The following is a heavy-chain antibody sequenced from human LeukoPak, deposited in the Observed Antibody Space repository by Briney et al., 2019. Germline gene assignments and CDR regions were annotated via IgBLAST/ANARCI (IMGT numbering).Heavy chain of an antibody. V-gene: IGHV4-59*01. CDR3: ARDRNYGSGNLFDY. Sequence: SETLSLTCTVSGGSISSYYWSWIRQPPGKGLEWIGYSYYSGSTKYNPSLKRRVTISEDTSKNQFSLKLSSVTAADTAVYYCARDRNYGSGNLFDYWGQGILVTVSS. CDR2: SYYSGST. D-gene: IGHD3-10*01. J-gene: IGHJ4*02. CDR1: GGSISSYY.